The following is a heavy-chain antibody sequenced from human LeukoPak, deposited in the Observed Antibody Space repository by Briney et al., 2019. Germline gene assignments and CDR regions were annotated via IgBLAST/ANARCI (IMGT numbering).Heavy chain of an antibody. D-gene: IGHD5-18*01. CDR3: ARGGEGYPLPHYFDY. CDR1: GGSISSYY. Sequence: SETLSLTCTVSGGSISSYYWSWIRQPPGKGLEWIVYIYYSGSTNYNPSLKSRVTISVDTSKNQFSLKLTSVTAADTAVYYCARGGEGYPLPHYFDYWGQGTLVTVSS. J-gene: IGHJ4*02. CDR2: IYYSGST. V-gene: IGHV4-59*01.